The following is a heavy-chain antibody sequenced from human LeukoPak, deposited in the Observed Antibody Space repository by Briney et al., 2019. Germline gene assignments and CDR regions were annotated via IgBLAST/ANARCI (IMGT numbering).Heavy chain of an antibody. CDR1: GYTFTGYY. J-gene: IGHJ6*02. V-gene: IGHV1-2*04. CDR2: INPNSGGT. CDR3: ARDSSSWSRYYYYGMDV. D-gene: IGHD6-13*01. Sequence: ASVKVSCKASGYTFTGYYMHWVRQAPGQGLEWMGWINPNSGGTNYAQKFQGWVTMTRDTSISTAYMELSRLRSDDTAVYYCARDSSSWSRYYYYGMDVWGQGTTVTVSS.